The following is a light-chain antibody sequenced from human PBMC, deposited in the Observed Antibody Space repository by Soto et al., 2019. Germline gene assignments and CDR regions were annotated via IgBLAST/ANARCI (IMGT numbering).Light chain of an antibody. CDR2: GAS. J-gene: IGKJ4*01. CDR3: QQYGSSPPLT. CDR1: QSVSSSY. Sequence: EIVLTQSPDTLSLSPGERATLSCRVSQSVSSSYLGWYQQKPGQAPRLLIYGASSRATGIPDRFSGSGSGTDFTLTISRLEPEDFAVYYCQQYGSSPPLTFGGGTKVEIK. V-gene: IGKV3-20*01.